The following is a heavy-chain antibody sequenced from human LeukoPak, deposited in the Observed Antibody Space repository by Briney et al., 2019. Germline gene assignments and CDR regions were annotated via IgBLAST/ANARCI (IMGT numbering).Heavy chain of an antibody. CDR1: GFSFSSYW. CDR3: AKDLVPGYILTGLYFDY. D-gene: IGHD3-9*01. J-gene: IGHJ4*02. Sequence: GGSLRLSCAASGFSFSSYWMSWVRQAPGKGLEWVANIKQDGSEKYYVDSVKGRFTISRDNAKNSLYLQMNSLRAEDTAVYYCAKDLVPGYILTGLYFDYWGQGTLVTVSS. CDR2: IKQDGSEK. V-gene: IGHV3-7*01.